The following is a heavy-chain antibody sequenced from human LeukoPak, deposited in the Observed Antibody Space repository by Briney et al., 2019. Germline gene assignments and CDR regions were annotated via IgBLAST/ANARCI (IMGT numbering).Heavy chain of an antibody. CDR1: GFTFSSYA. CDR2: ISGSGGST. Sequence: PGGSLRLSCAASGFTFSSYAMSWVRQAPGKGLEWVSAISGSGGSTYYADSVKGRFTISRDNAKNSLYLRMNSLRAEDTAVYYCAREGLARRGWYGNWFDPWGQGTLVTVSS. V-gene: IGHV3-23*01. CDR3: AREGLARRGWYGNWFDP. J-gene: IGHJ5*02. D-gene: IGHD6-19*01.